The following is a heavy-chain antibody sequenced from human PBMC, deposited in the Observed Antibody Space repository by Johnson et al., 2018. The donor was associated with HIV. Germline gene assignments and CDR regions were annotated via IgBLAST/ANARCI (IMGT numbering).Heavy chain of an antibody. D-gene: IGHD3-3*01. Sequence: VQLVESGGGLVQPGGSLRLSCAASGFTFSSYAMHWVRQAPGKGLEYVSAISSNGGSTYYANSVKGRFTISRDNSKNTLYLQMGSLRAEDMAVYYCARDQAIFGVVLASDAFDIWGQGTMVTVSS. J-gene: IGHJ3*02. CDR2: ISSNGGST. CDR1: GFTFSSYA. V-gene: IGHV3-64*01. CDR3: ARDQAIFGVVLASDAFDI.